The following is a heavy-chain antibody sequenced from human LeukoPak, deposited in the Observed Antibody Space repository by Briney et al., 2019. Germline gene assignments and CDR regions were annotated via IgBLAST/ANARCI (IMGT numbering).Heavy chain of an antibody. V-gene: IGHV4-4*07. CDR3: ARDRTAVTYNWLDP. Sequence: SETLSLTCTVSGGSISSYYWSWIRQPAGKGLEWIGRIYTSGSTNYNPSLKSRVTMSVDTSKNQFSLKLSSVTAADTAVYYCARDRTAVTYNWLDPWGQGTLVTVSS. CDR2: IYTSGST. D-gene: IGHD4-17*01. J-gene: IGHJ5*02. CDR1: GGSISSYY.